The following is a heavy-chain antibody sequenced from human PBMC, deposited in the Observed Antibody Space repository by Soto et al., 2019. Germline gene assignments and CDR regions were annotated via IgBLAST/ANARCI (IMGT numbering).Heavy chain of an antibody. J-gene: IGHJ4*02. V-gene: IGHV3-64*01. CDR3: ARGGGYSYGHGYFDY. D-gene: IGHD5-18*01. Sequence: EVQLVESGGGLVQPGGSLRLSCAASGFTFSSYAMHWVRQAPGKGLEYVSAISSNGGSTYYANSVKGRFTISRDNSKNTLYLQMGSLRAEDMAVYYCARGGGYSYGHGYFDYWGQGTLVTVSS. CDR2: ISSNGGST. CDR1: GFTFSSYA.